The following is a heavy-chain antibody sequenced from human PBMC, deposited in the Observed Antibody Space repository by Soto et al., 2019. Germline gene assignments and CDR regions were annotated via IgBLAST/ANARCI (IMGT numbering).Heavy chain of an antibody. J-gene: IGHJ4*02. V-gene: IGHV4-34*01. CDR2: INHSGST. CDR3: ARGHLYYDYIWGSYRPSIYFDY. Sequence: SSETLSLTCAVYGGSFSGYYWSWIRQPPGKGLEWIGEINHSGSTNYNPSLKSRVTISVDTSKNQFSLKLSSVTAADTAVYYCARGHLYYDYIWGSYRPSIYFDYWGQGTLVTVSS. CDR1: GGSFSGYY. D-gene: IGHD3-16*02.